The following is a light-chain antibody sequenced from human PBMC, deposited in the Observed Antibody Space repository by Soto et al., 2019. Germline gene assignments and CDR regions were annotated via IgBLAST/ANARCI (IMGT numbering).Light chain of an antibody. CDR3: QHYTLASGP. V-gene: IGKV1-5*01. CDR2: SAS. Sequence: IQLTQSPSTVSASVGDSVTISGRASHDIFTYLAWYQHKPGKAPRLLIFSASSLQTGVPPRFRGSGSGTDFTLTISSLQPDDVGLYYCQHYTLASGPFGQGTRV. J-gene: IGKJ1*01. CDR1: HDIFTY.